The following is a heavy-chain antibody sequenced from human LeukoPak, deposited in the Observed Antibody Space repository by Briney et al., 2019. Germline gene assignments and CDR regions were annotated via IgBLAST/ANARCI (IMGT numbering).Heavy chain of an antibody. CDR2: INHSGST. CDR1: GGSFSGYY. V-gene: IGHV4-34*01. J-gene: IGHJ4*02. D-gene: IGHD3-22*01. CDR3: ARNLYYYDSSGYSRALGY. Sequence: SETLSLTCAVYGGSFSGYYWSWIRQPPGKGLEWMGEINHSGSTNYNPSLKSRVTISVDTSKNQFSLKLSSVTAADTAVYYCARNLYYYDSSGYSRALGYWGQGTLVTVSS.